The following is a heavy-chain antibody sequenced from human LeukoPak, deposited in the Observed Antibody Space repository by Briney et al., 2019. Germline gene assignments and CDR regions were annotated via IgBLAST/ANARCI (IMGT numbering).Heavy chain of an antibody. CDR2: IYYSGST. CDR1: GGSINNYY. Sequence: SETLSLTCSVSGGSINNYYWNWIRQPPGKGLEWVGYIYYSGSTRYNPSLQSRVTMSIGTSKTQFSLKLDSVTAADTAVYYCARRLRLKNPGGDAFDIWGQGTVVTVSS. CDR3: ARRLRLKNPGGDAFDI. D-gene: IGHD5/OR15-5a*01. J-gene: IGHJ3*02. V-gene: IGHV4-59*08.